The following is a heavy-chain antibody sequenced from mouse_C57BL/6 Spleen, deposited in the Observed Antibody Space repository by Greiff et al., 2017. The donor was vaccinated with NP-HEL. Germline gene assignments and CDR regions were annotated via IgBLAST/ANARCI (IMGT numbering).Heavy chain of an antibody. CDR1: GYSFTGYY. J-gene: IGHJ2*01. CDR2: INPSTGGT. CDR3: ARQDPYSHYFDY. V-gene: IGHV1-42*01. D-gene: IGHD1-1*01. Sequence: EVQLQQSGPELVKPGASVKISCKASGYSFTGYYMNWVKQSPEKSLEWIGEINPSTGGTTYNQKFKAKATLTVDKSSSTAYMQLKSLTSEDSAVYYCARQDPYSHYFDYWGQGTTLTVSS.